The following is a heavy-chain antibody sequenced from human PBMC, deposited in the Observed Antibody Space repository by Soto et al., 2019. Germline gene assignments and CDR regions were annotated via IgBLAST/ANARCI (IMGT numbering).Heavy chain of an antibody. D-gene: IGHD4-17*01. CDR3: ARQPSEARYYFDY. CDR2: IYYSGST. CDR1: GGSISSYY. V-gene: IGHV4-59*08. J-gene: IGHJ4*02. Sequence: SETLSLTCTVSGGSISSYYWTWIRQPPGKGLEWIGYIYYSGSTNYNPSLKSRVTISVDTSKNQFSLKLSSVTAADTAVYYCARQPSEARYYFDYWGQGTLVTVLL.